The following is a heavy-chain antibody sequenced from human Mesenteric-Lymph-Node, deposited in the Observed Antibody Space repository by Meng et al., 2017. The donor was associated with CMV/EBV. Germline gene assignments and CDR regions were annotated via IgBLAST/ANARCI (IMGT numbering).Heavy chain of an antibody. CDR3: AKGPHYYDSSGTIHGY. CDR1: LTFSRYG. J-gene: IGHJ4*02. Sequence: LTFSRYGMHWVRQAPGKGLEWVAFIRYDGSNKYYADSVKGRFTISRDNSKNTLYLQMNSLRAEDTAVYYCAKGPHYYDSSGTIHGYWGQGTLVTVSS. V-gene: IGHV3-30*02. D-gene: IGHD3-22*01. CDR2: IRYDGSNK.